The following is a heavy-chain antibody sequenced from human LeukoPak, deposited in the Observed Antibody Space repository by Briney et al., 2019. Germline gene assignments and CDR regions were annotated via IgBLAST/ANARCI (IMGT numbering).Heavy chain of an antibody. Sequence: ASVKVSCKASVYTFTNSYIHWVRHAPGQGLEWMGSMNPKSGGTKYAQKFQGRVSMTRDTSISTAYMELASLTSDDTAVYYCARAGGRSWFDPWGQGTLVTVSS. CDR2: MNPKSGGT. V-gene: IGHV1-2*02. D-gene: IGHD1-26*01. J-gene: IGHJ5*02. CDR1: VYTFTNSY. CDR3: ARAGGRSWFDP.